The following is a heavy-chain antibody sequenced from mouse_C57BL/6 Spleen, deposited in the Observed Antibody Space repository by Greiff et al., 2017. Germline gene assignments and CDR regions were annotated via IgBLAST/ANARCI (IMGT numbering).Heavy chain of an antibody. CDR3: AKGPLGRGFAY. D-gene: IGHD4-1*01. J-gene: IGHJ3*01. Sequence: EVKLVESGGGLVKPGGSLKLSCAASGFTFSDYGMHWVRQAPGKGLEWVAYISSGSSTIYYADTVKGRFTISRDNAKNTLFLQMTSLRSEDTAMYYCAKGPLGRGFAYWGQGTLVTVSA. CDR2: ISSGSSTI. CDR1: GFTFSDYG. V-gene: IGHV5-17*01.